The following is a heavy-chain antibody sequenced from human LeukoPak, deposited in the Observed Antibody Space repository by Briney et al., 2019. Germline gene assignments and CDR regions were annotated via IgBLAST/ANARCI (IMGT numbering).Heavy chain of an antibody. V-gene: IGHV4-59*02. D-gene: IGHD1-26*01. CDR2: TYYGGST. J-gene: IGHJ3*02. CDR3: ATLGRAAGNAFDI. Sequence: SETLSLTCSVSGDSVSFHFWSWIRQPPGKGLEWIGHTYYGGSTDYNPSLASRVTVSADTSKNQFSLKLSSVTAADTAVYYCATLGRAAGNAFDIWGQGTVVIVSS. CDR1: GDSVSFHF.